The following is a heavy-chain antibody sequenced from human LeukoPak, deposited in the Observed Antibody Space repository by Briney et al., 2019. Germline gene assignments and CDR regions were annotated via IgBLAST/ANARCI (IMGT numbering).Heavy chain of an antibody. CDR2: IYHSGST. Sequence: SETLSLTCTVSGYSISSGYYWGWIRQPPGKGLEWIGSIYHSGSTYYNPSLKSRVTISVDTSKNQFSLKLSSVTAADTAVYYCARAFGSSGWTNWFDPWGQGTLVTVSS. J-gene: IGHJ5*02. V-gene: IGHV4-38-2*02. CDR3: ARAFGSSGWTNWFDP. CDR1: GYSISSGYY. D-gene: IGHD6-19*01.